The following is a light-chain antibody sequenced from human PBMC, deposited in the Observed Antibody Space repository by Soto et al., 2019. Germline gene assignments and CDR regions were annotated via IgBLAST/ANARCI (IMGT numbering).Light chain of an antibody. CDR2: GAS. Sequence: EIVLTQSPGTLSLSPGDRATLSCRASQSVSSSYLAWYQQKPGQAPSLHIYGASNRATGIPDRFSGGGSGTDFTLTISRLEPEDFAVYYCQQYGKSAMFTFGQGTKLEIK. V-gene: IGKV3-20*01. CDR1: QSVSSSY. J-gene: IGKJ2*01. CDR3: QQYGKSAMFT.